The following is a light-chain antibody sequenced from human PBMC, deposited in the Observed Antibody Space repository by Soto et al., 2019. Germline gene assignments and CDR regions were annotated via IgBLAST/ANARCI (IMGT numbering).Light chain of an antibody. Sequence: DIVMTQSPDSLAVSLGERATINCKSSQNVLYRSSNKNLLAWYQQKSGQPPKLLISWASTRESGVPDRFSGSGSATDFTLTISSVQAEDVAVYYCQQYYSAPFTFGPGTKVDI. CDR1: QNVLYRSSNKNL. CDR3: QQYYSAPFT. J-gene: IGKJ3*01. CDR2: WAS. V-gene: IGKV4-1*01.